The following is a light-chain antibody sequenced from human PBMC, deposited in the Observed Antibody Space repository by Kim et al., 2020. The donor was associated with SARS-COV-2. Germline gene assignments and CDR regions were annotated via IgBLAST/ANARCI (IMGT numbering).Light chain of an antibody. CDR2: WAS. Sequence: TIDCKSSQSVLYSSNNKNYLAWYQQKPGQPPKLLIYWASTRESGVPDRFSGSGSETDFTLTISSLQAEDVAVYYCQQYYSTPRSYTFGQGTKLEI. V-gene: IGKV4-1*01. CDR3: QQYYSTPRSYT. CDR1: QSVLYSSNNKNY. J-gene: IGKJ2*01.